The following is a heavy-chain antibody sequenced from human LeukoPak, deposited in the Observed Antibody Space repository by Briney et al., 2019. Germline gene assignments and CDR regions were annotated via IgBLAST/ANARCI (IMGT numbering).Heavy chain of an antibody. V-gene: IGHV3-30*18. CDR1: GFTFSSYG. CDR2: ISYDGSNK. D-gene: IGHD5-12*01. CDR3: AKAVATTKTIPHDY. J-gene: IGHJ4*02. Sequence: PGRSLRLSCAASGFTFSSYGMHWVRQAPGKGLEWVAVISYDGSNKYYADSVKGRFTISRDNSKNTLYLQMNSLRAEDTAVYYCAKAVATTKTIPHDYWGQGTLVTVSS.